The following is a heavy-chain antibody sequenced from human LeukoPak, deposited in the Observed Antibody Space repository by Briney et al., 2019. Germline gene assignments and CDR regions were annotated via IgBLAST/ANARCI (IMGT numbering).Heavy chain of an antibody. Sequence: GASVKVSCKASGYTFTSYYMHWVRQAPGQGLEWMGIINPSGGSTSCAQKFQGRVTMTRDTSTSTVYMELSSLRSEDTAVYYCARDRAGSPNYYYYGMDVWGQGTTVTVSS. D-gene: IGHD2-15*01. CDR2: INPSGGST. CDR1: GYTFTSYY. V-gene: IGHV1-46*01. J-gene: IGHJ6*02. CDR3: ARDRAGSPNYYYYGMDV.